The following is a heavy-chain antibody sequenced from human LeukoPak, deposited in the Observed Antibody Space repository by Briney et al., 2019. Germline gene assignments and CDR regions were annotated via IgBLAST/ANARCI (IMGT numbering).Heavy chain of an antibody. D-gene: IGHD3-22*01. CDR3: AREGLLQFYYFDY. CDR2: VSPSGGGT. J-gene: IGHJ4*02. CDR1: GYTFTSYY. V-gene: IGHV1-46*01. Sequence: ASVKVSCKASGYTFTSYYMHWVRQAPGQGLEWMGMVSPSGGGTSYAPKFQGRITMTRDTSTNTVYMELSSLRPEDTALYFCAREGLLQFYYFDYWGQGTLITVSS.